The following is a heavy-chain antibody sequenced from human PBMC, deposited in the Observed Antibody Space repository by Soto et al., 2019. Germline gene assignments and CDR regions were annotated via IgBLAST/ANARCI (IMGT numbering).Heavy chain of an antibody. D-gene: IGHD2-15*01. CDR1: GYTFTSYG. CDR3: ARDGRPPVNIVVVVAATPGMDV. CDR2: ISAYNGNT. J-gene: IGHJ6*02. Sequence: QVQLVQSGAEVKKPGASVKVSCKASGYTFTSYGISWVRQAPGQGLEWMGWISAYNGNTNYAQKLQGRVTMTTDTSTSTAYMELRSLRSDDMAVYYCARDGRPPVNIVVVVAATPGMDVWGQGTTVTVSS. V-gene: IGHV1-18*03.